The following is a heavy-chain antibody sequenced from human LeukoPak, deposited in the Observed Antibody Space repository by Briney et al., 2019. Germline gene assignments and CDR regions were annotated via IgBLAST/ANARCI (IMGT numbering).Heavy chain of an antibody. J-gene: IGHJ4*02. CDR3: AREYGASSSWYKDTSNKNNYFDY. Sequence: PSQTLSLTCTVSGGSISSGSYYWSWIRQPAGKGLEWIGRIYTSGSTNYNPSLKSRVTISVDTSKNQFSLKLSSVTAADTAVYYCAREYGASSSWYKDTSNKNNYFDYWGQGTLATVSS. V-gene: IGHV4-61*02. CDR2: IYTSGST. D-gene: IGHD6-13*01. CDR1: GGSISSGSYY.